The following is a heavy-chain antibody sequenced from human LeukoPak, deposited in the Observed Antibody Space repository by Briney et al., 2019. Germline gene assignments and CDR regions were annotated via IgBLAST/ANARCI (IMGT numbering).Heavy chain of an antibody. J-gene: IGHJ5*02. CDR2: IYTSGST. Sequence: SETLSLTCTVSGNSFGDYYWSWIRQHAGKGLEWIGRIYTSGSTTYNPTLKSRVTMSVDTSKSQFSLNLMSVTAADTAVYYCTRDTGTTGEVKFDPWGQGTLVTVSS. V-gene: IGHV4-4*07. D-gene: IGHD4-17*01. CDR3: TRDTGTTGEVKFDP. CDR1: GNSFGDYY.